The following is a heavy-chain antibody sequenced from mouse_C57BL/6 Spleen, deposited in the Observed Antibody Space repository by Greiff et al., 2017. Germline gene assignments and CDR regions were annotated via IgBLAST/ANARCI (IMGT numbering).Heavy chain of an antibody. J-gene: IGHJ1*03. CDR3: ARYDYDERYFDV. D-gene: IGHD2-4*01. V-gene: IGHV8-8*01. CDR1: GFSLSTFGMG. Sequence: QVTLKVSGPGILQPSQSLSLTCSSSGFSLSTFGMGVGWLRHPSGKGLEWLAHTWWDDDKYYNPALKSRLTNSKDTSKNQVFLKIANVDAADTATYYCARYDYDERYFDVWGTGTTVTVSS. CDR2: TWWDDDK.